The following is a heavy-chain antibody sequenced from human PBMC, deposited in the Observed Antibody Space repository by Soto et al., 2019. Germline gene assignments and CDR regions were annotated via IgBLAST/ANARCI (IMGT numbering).Heavy chain of an antibody. J-gene: IGHJ3*02. CDR2: ISGSGGST. D-gene: IGHD6-19*01. CDR1: VFTFSSYA. V-gene: IGHV3-23*01. Sequence: GGSLRLSCAASVFTFSSYAMSWVRQAPGKGLEWVSAISGSGGSTYYADSVKGRFTISRDNSKNTLYLQMNPPRAEDTAVYYCSRDRDNYRCCSGQRDAFDICGQGKMLTVSS. CDR3: SRDRDNYRCCSGQRDAFDI.